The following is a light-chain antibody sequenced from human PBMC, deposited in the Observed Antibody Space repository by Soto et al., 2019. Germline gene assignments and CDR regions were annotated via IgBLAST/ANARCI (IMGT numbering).Light chain of an antibody. J-gene: IGKJ1*01. Sequence: ETVMTQSPATLSWSPGERVTLSCRASQSVCSGCLAWYQQKPGQSPRLLMYGASSRATGIPDRFTGSASGTDFTLTVSRLEPDASALSSSQQYGTTPWTLAPATNVGIK. V-gene: IGKV3-20*01. CDR1: QSVCSGC. CDR2: GAS. CDR3: QQYGTTPWT.